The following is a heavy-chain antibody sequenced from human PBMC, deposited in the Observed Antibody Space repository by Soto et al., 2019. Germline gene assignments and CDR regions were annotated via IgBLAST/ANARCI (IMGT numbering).Heavy chain of an antibody. V-gene: IGHV3-30*18. CDR2: ISYDGSNK. CDR3: AKDRLDYSND. D-gene: IGHD4-4*01. J-gene: IGHJ4*02. Sequence: GGSLRLSCAASGFTFSSHGMHWVRQAPGKGLEWVAVISYDGSNKYYADSVKGRFTISRDDSKNTLYLQMNSLRAEDTAVYYCAKDRLDYSNDWGQGTLVTVSS. CDR1: GFTFSSHG.